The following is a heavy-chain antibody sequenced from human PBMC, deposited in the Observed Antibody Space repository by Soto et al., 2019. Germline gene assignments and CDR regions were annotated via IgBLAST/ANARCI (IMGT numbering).Heavy chain of an antibody. J-gene: IGHJ6*02. V-gene: IGHV3-23*01. D-gene: IGHD3-22*01. CDR3: AKLYDSSGRVDYYYGMDV. CDR2: ISGSGGST. CDR1: GFTFSSYA. Sequence: GGSLRLSCAASGFTFSSYAMSWVRQAPGKGLEWVSAISGSGGSTYYADSVKGRFTIPRDNSKNTLYLQMNSLRAEDTAVYYCAKLYDSSGRVDYYYGMDVWGQGTTVTVSS.